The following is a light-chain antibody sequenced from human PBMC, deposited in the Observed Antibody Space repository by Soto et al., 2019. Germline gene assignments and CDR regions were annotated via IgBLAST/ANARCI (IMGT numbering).Light chain of an antibody. Sequence: QSALSQPASMSGSPGQSITISCTGTSGDVTSYNLVSWYQQHPGKAPKLMIYEGRKRPSGVSNRFSGSKSGNTASLTIFGLQAEDEADYYCCSYASSSTLVFGGGTKLTVL. V-gene: IGLV2-23*01. CDR2: EGR. CDR1: SGDVTSYNL. J-gene: IGLJ2*01. CDR3: CSYASSSTLV.